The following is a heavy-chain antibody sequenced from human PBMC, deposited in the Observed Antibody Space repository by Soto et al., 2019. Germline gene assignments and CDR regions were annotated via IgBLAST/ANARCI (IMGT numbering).Heavy chain of an antibody. CDR2: ISAYSGNT. D-gene: IGHD2-2*01. CDR1: GYTFTSYG. Sequence: ASVKVSCKASGYTFTSYGISWVRQAPGQGLEWMGWISAYSGNTNYAQKLQGRVTMTTDTSTSTAYMELRSLRSDDTAVYYCARDCSSTSCYYYYYYYYMDVWGKGTTVTVSS. CDR3: ARDCSSTSCYYYYYYYYMDV. V-gene: IGHV1-18*01. J-gene: IGHJ6*03.